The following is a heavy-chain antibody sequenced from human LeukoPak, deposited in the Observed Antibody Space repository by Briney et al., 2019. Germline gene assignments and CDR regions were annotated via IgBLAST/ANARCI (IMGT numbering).Heavy chain of an antibody. CDR3: ARGRYGYCSGGSCYHPIGY. D-gene: IGHD2-15*01. CDR1: GGSFSGYY. J-gene: IGHJ4*02. CDR2: INHSGST. Sequence: KPSETLSLTCAVYGGSFSGYYWSWIRQPPGKGLEWIGEINHSGSTNYNPSLKSRVTISVDTSKNPFSLKLSSVTAADTAVYYCARGRYGYCSGGSCYHPIGYWGQGTLVTVSS. V-gene: IGHV4-34*01.